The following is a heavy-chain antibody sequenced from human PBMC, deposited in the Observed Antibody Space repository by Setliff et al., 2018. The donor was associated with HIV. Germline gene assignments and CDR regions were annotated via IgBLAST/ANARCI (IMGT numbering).Heavy chain of an antibody. V-gene: IGHV4-34*01. CDR3: ARDLRGDSVPATAAKSFDI. Sequence: SETLSLTCAVYGGSFSGYYWSWIRQPPGKGLEWIGEINDSGSTNNNPSLKSRVAMSVDTSKNQFSLKLGPVTAADTAVYYCARDLRGDSVPATAAKSFDIWGQGTLVTVS. CDR1: GGSFSGYY. D-gene: IGHD2-21*02. J-gene: IGHJ3*02. CDR2: INDSGST.